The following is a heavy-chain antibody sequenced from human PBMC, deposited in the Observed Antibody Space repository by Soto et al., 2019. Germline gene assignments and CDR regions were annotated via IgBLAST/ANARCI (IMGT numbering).Heavy chain of an antibody. CDR3: ARDRTTITLFDY. J-gene: IGHJ4*02. D-gene: IGHD4-4*01. Sequence: PGGALRLSCAASGFTVSNNYMTWVRQAPGKGLEWVSFIYSSGSTYYADSVKGRFTVSRDNAKNTLYLQMNSLRAEDTAVYYCARDRTTITLFDYWGQGALVTVSS. CDR2: IYSSGST. CDR1: GFTVSNNY. V-gene: IGHV3-53*01.